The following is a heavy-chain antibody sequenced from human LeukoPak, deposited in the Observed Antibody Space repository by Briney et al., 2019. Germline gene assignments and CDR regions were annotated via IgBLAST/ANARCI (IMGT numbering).Heavy chain of an antibody. J-gene: IGHJ4*02. CDR1: GFTFRSYV. Sequence: GGSLRLSCAASGFTFRSYVMSWIRQTPEKGLEWVSAITGDGGGTNHADSVKGRFTIFRDNSKNTLYLQMNSLRAEDTAVYYCAKETSSGNFVTIDCWGQGALVTVSS. V-gene: IGHV3-23*01. D-gene: IGHD1-26*01. CDR3: AKETSSGNFVTIDC. CDR2: ITGDGGGT.